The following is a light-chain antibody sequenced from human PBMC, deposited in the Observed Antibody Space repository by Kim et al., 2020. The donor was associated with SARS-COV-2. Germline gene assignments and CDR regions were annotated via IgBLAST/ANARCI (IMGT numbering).Light chain of an antibody. CDR3: QQYSDFPPT. V-gene: IGKV1-16*02. CDR2: DTT. Sequence: GDRVTITCRASQGITKYLGWLQQKPGQAPRSLIYDTTTLESGVPSKIRGRGSGTDFTITISNLQPEDLATYYCQQYSDFPPTFGGGTKVDIK. J-gene: IGKJ4*01. CDR1: QGITKY.